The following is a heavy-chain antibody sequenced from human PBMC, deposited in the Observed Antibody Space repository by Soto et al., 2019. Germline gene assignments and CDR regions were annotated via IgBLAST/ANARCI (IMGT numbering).Heavy chain of an antibody. Sequence: SETMCLTSTVSDGTIRGWDWSWIRQPPGKGLEWIGYIYYSGSTNCNPSLKSRVTISVDTSKNQFSLKLSSVTAADTAVYYCARRYGSAIDFWGQGTLVTVSS. CDR2: IYYSGST. CDR1: DGTIRGWD. J-gene: IGHJ4*02. CDR3: ARRYGSAIDF. V-gene: IGHV4-59*08. D-gene: IGHD1-26*01.